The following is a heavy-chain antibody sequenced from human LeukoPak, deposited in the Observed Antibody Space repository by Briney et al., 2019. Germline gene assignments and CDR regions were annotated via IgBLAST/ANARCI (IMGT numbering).Heavy chain of an antibody. CDR2: IYSGGST. Sequence: GGSLRLSCAASGFTLRSYSMSWVRQAPGKGLEWVSVIYSGGSTYYADSVKGRFTISRDNSKNTLYLQMNSLRAEDTAVYYCARDNYGDQLDYWGQGTLVTVSS. D-gene: IGHD4-17*01. J-gene: IGHJ4*02. CDR1: GFTLRSYS. V-gene: IGHV3-66*01. CDR3: ARDNYGDQLDY.